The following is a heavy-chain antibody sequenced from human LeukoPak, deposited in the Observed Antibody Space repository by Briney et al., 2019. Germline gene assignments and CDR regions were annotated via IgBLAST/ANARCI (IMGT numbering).Heavy chain of an antibody. CDR3: ARHRDYYDT. Sequence: SETLSLTCTVSGASIDNNFRTWIRQPPGKGLEWIGYIYSSGSDNYNPSLKSRVIISGDTSKNQISLNLTSVTAADTGVYFCARHRDYYDTWGHGTLVTVSS. CDR1: GASIDNNF. CDR2: IYSSGSD. J-gene: IGHJ4*01. V-gene: IGHV4-59*08. D-gene: IGHD3-22*01.